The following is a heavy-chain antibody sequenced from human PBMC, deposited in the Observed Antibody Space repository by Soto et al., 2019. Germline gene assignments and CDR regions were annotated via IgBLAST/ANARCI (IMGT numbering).Heavy chain of an antibody. CDR3: TRARAELAAIFEY. V-gene: IGHV3-21*01. CDR2: ISSSSSYI. D-gene: IGHD6-6*01. CDR1: GFTFSSYS. J-gene: IGHJ4*02. Sequence: EVQLVESGGGLVKPGGSLRLSCSASGFTFSSYSMNWVRHAQRKRLEWVASISSSSSYIYYADSVKGRFTISRDNAKNSLYLQMTSLRAEDTVVYYCTRARAELAAIFEYWGQGILVTVSS.